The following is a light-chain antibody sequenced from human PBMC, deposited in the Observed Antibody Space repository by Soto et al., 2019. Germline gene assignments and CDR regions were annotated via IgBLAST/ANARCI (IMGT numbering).Light chain of an antibody. CDR3: QQYNSYPWT. Sequence: DLQITQSPSSVSASVGDRVTITCRASQGINSRLAWYQQKPGKAPKLLIYAASSLQSGVPSRFSGSGSGTEFTLTISSLQPDDFATYYCQQYNSYPWTCGQGTKV. CDR1: QGINSR. J-gene: IGKJ1*01. CDR2: AAS. V-gene: IGKV1D-16*01.